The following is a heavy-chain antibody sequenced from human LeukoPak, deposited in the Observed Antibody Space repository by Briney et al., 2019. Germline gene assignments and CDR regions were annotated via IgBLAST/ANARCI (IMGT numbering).Heavy chain of an antibody. Sequence: VASVKVSRKASGYTFTSYGISWVRQAPGQGLEWMGWISAYNGNTNYAQKLQGRVTMTTDTSTSTAYMELRSLRSDDTAVYYCARSRGGYYYDSRHFDYWGQGTLVTVSS. CDR2: ISAYNGNT. CDR1: GYTFTSYG. V-gene: IGHV1-18*01. CDR3: ARSRGGYYYDSRHFDY. D-gene: IGHD3-22*01. J-gene: IGHJ4*02.